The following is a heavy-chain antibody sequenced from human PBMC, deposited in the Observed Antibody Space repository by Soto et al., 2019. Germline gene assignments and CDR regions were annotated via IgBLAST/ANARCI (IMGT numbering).Heavy chain of an antibody. V-gene: IGHV1-18*01. CDR3: ARVILELDFWSGYYRPSPPYYFDY. J-gene: IGHJ4*02. Sequence: ASVKVSCKASGYTFTSYGISWVRQARGQGLEWMGWISAYNGNTNYAQKLQGRVTMTTDTSTSTAYMELRSLRSDDTAVYYCARVILELDFWSGYYRPSPPYYFDYWGQGTLVTVSS. CDR1: GYTFTSYG. D-gene: IGHD3-3*01. CDR2: ISAYNGNT.